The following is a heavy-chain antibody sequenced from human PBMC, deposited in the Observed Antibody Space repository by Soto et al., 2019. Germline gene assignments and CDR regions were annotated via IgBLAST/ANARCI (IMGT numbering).Heavy chain of an antibody. CDR2: ISGSSTSI. CDR3: ARGSTVTSGGRWFDP. Sequence: GGSLRLSCAASGFTFRSYSMNWVRQAPGQGLEWVSSISGSSTSIYYADSLKGRFTISRDNAKNSLFLQMNSLRAEDTAVYYCARGSTVTSGGRWFDPWGRGTLVTVSS. V-gene: IGHV3-21*01. J-gene: IGHJ5*02. CDR1: GFTFRSYS. D-gene: IGHD4-4*01.